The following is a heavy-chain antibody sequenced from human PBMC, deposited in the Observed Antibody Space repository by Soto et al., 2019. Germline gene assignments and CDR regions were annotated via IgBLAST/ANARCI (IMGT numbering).Heavy chain of an antibody. D-gene: IGHD5-18*01. CDR3: AKGIYNYGYNSFDH. CDR1: GFTFSNFA. J-gene: IGHJ4*02. Sequence: GGSLRLACAASGFTFSNFAMTWVRQAPGKVLEWVSAISGSADSTYYADSGKGRFTISRDNSRNTLYLQMSSLRAEDTAVYYCAKGIYNYGYNSFDHWGQGTLVTVSS. V-gene: IGHV3-23*01. CDR2: ISGSADST.